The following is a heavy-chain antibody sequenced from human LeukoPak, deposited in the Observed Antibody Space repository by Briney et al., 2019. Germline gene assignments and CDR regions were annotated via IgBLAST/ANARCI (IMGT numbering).Heavy chain of an antibody. CDR2: IYYSGST. CDR1: GVSINNSHW. Sequence: SETLSLTCAVSGVSINNSHWWSWVRQSPTKGLEWIGEIYYSGSTNYNPSLKSRVTLSVDKSKNQFSLKLSSVTAADTAVYYCARDCESWFDPWGQGTLVTVSS. D-gene: IGHD2-21*01. J-gene: IGHJ5*02. V-gene: IGHV4-4*02. CDR3: ARDCESWFDP.